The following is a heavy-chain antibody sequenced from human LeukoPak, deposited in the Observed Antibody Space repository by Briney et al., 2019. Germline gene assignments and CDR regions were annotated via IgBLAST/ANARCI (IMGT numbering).Heavy chain of an antibody. CDR3: ARGITMVRGGRPDNWFDP. Sequence: ASVKVSCKASGYTFTAYYIHWLRQAPGQGLEWMGWINPNIGGANYALKFQGRVTMTRDTSISTVYMELRRLRSDDTAVYYCARGITMVRGGRPDNWFDPWGQGTLVTVSS. CDR1: GYTFTAYY. CDR2: INPNIGGA. J-gene: IGHJ5*02. D-gene: IGHD3-10*01. V-gene: IGHV1-2*02.